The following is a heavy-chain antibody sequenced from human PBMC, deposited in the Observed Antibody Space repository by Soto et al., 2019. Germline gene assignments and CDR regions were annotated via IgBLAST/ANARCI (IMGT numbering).Heavy chain of an antibody. CDR2: INPNSGGT. V-gene: IGHV1-2*04. J-gene: IGHJ6*02. Sequence: ASVKVSCKASGYTFTGYYMHWVRQAPGQGLEWMGWINPNSGGTNYAQKFQGWVTMTRDTSTSTAYMELRSLRSDDTAVYYCARDDIVVVVAATLEAYYYYGMDVWGQGTTVTVSS. D-gene: IGHD2-15*01. CDR3: ARDDIVVVVAATLEAYYYYGMDV. CDR1: GYTFTGYY.